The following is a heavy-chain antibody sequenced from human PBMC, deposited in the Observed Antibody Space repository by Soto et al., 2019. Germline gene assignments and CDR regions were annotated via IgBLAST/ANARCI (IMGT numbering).Heavy chain of an antibody. CDR1: GGSISSYY. Sequence: SETLSLTCTVSGGSISSYYRSWMRQPAGKGLEWIGRIYTSGSTNYNPSLKSRVTMSVDTSKNQFSLKLSSVTAADTAVYYCAREGDYGSGSYAFDIWGQGTMVTVSS. J-gene: IGHJ3*02. CDR2: IYTSGST. V-gene: IGHV4-4*07. D-gene: IGHD3-10*01. CDR3: AREGDYGSGSYAFDI.